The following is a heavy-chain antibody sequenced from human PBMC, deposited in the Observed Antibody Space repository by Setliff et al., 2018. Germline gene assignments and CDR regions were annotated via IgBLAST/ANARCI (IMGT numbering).Heavy chain of an antibody. CDR2: INPNSGGT. Sequence: ASVKVSCKASGYTFTGYYMHWVRQAPGQGLEWMGWINPNSGGTNYAQKFQGWVTMTRDTSISTAYMELSRLRSDDTAVYYCARDRDSSGYPYYFDYWGQGTQVTVS. V-gene: IGHV1-2*04. J-gene: IGHJ4*02. CDR1: GYTFTGYY. CDR3: ARDRDSSGYPYYFDY. D-gene: IGHD3-22*01.